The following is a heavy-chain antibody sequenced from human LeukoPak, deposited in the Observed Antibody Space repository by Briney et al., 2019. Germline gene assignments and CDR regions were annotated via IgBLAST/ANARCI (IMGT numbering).Heavy chain of an antibody. V-gene: IGHV3-21*01. CDR3: ARDRGRPGPFDY. J-gene: IGHJ4*02. CDR2: ISRDSIYI. Sequence: GGSLRLSCAASGFTFSTYSMTWVRQAPGKGLEWVSSISRDSIYIYYADSVKGRFTISRDNAKDSLYLQMNSPRAEDTAVYYCARDRGRPGPFDYWGQGTLVTVSS. CDR1: GFTFSTYS. D-gene: IGHD3-10*01.